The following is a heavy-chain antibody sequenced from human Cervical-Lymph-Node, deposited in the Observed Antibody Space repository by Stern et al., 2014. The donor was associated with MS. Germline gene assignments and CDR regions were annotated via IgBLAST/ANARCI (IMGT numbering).Heavy chain of an antibody. Sequence: QVQLLESGPGLVKSSGTLSLTCAVSGDSISRNNWWSWVRQPPGKGLEWIGEIYHSGTTNYTTSLKSRVTISVDKSKNQFSLNLNSVTAADTAVYYCARDRPGAVAGEYYFDSWGQGTLVTVSS. J-gene: IGHJ4*02. V-gene: IGHV4-4*02. D-gene: IGHD6-19*01. CDR3: ARDRPGAVAGEYYFDS. CDR1: GDSISRNNW. CDR2: IYHSGTT.